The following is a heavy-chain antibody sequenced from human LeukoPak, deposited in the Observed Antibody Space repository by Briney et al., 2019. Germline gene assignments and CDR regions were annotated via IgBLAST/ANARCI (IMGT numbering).Heavy chain of an antibody. CDR3: ARGATARGYFDY. J-gene: IGHJ4*02. CDR2: INPSGRT. CDR1: GGSFSGYY. D-gene: IGHD1-26*01. Sequence: SETLSLTCAVYGGSFSGYYWSWIRQPPGKGLEWIGEINPSGRTNYNPSLKTRVTFSADTSKNQFSLRLSSVTAADTAVYYCARGATARGYFDYWGQGTLVTVSS. V-gene: IGHV4-34*01.